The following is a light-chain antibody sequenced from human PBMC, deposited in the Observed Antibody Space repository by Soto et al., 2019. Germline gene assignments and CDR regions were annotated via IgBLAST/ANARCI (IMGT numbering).Light chain of an antibody. J-gene: IGLJ2*01. CDR1: RSNIGAGYD. CDR2: DNI. Sequence: QSVRTQPSSVSGAPGQTVTSSCTGGRSNIGAGYDVHGYQQFPGTAPKLLIYDNINRPSGVSDRFSGSKSGTSASLAITGLQAEDEADYYCQSYDNKLSGSVLFGGGTKLTVL. V-gene: IGLV1-40*01. CDR3: QSYDNKLSGSVL.